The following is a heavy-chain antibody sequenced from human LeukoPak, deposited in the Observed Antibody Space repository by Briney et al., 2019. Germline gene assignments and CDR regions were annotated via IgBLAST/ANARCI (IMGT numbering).Heavy chain of an antibody. J-gene: IGHJ4*02. CDR2: ISYDGSNK. Sequence: PGGSLRLSCAASGFTFSSYGMHWVRQAPGKGLEWVAVISYDGSNKYYADSVKGRFTISRDNSKNSLYLQMNSLRTEDTALYYCAKAAITMVRGVTSHFDYWGQGTLVTVSS. CDR3: AKAAITMVRGVTSHFDY. CDR1: GFTFSSYG. V-gene: IGHV3-30*18. D-gene: IGHD3-10*01.